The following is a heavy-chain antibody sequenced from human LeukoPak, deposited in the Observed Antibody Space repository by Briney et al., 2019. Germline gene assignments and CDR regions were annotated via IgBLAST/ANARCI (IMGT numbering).Heavy chain of an antibody. Sequence: SETLSLTCAVYGWSFSGYYWSWIRQPPGKGLEWIGEINHSGSTNYNPSLKRRVTISVDTSKNQFSLKLSSVTAADTAVYFCARDHQYYYDSSGYSPWGQGTLVTVSS. V-gene: IGHV4-34*01. CDR1: GWSFSGYY. D-gene: IGHD3-22*01. J-gene: IGHJ5*02. CDR2: INHSGST. CDR3: ARDHQYYYDSSGYSP.